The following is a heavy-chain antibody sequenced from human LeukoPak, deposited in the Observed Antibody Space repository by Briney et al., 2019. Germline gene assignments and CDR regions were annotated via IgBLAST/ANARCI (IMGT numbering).Heavy chain of an antibody. CDR1: GGSISRSY. V-gene: IGHV4-59*01. Sequence: SETLSLTCTVSGGSISRSYWSWIRQPPGKGLEWIGYIYYSGTTNYNPSLKSRLTISVDTSNNQFPLKLSSVTAADTAVYYCARQYCTSTTCRTFDIWGQGTMVTVSS. J-gene: IGHJ3*02. D-gene: IGHD2-2*01. CDR2: IYYSGTT. CDR3: ARQYCTSTTCRTFDI.